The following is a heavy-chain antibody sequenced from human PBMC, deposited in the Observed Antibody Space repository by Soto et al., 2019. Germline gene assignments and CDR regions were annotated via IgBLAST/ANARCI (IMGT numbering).Heavy chain of an antibody. V-gene: IGHV1-18*01. J-gene: IGHJ4*02. Sequence: QVHFVQSGGEVKKSGASVKVSCTASGYSFSTYGITWVRQVPGQGLEWMGWISVYSGNTVYAQKFEARLTLTTDTSSNTAYMELRSLRSDDTAVYYCARDGFDYWGQGPLVTVSS. CDR1: GYSFSTYG. CDR3: ARDGFDY. CDR2: ISVYSGNT.